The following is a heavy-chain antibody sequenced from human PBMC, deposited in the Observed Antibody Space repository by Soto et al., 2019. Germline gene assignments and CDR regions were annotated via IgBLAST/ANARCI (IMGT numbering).Heavy chain of an antibody. J-gene: IGHJ3*02. D-gene: IGHD3-10*01. CDR1: GGTFSSYA. V-gene: IGHV1-69*01. Sequence: QVQLVQSGAEVKKPGSSVKVSCKASGGTFSSYAISWVRQAPGQGLEWMGGIIPIFGTANYAQKFQGRVTITADESRSTASVELSGLRAEDKAVHYCSRGGSGDSRKAYDILGQGTMVTVAS. CDR2: IIPIFGTA. CDR3: SRGGSGDSRKAYDI.